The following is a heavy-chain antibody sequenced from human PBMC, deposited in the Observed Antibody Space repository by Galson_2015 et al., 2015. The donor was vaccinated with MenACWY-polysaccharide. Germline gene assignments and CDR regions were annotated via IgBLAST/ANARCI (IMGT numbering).Heavy chain of an antibody. D-gene: IGHD6-19*01. J-gene: IGHJ6*02. V-gene: IGHV3-74*01. CDR2: ICSDENST. Sequence: SLRLSCAASGFTFSSYCIHWVRHAPRKGLVWVSRICSDENSTTYAGSVKGRFSISRENAENTVYLQMNSLTAEDTALYYCVRGSSGWRGMDVWGQGTTVTVSS. CDR3: VRGSSGWRGMDV. CDR1: GFTFSSYC.